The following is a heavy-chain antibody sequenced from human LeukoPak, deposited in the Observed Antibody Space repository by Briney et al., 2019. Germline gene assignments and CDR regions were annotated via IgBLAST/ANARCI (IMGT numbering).Heavy chain of an antibody. J-gene: IGHJ4*02. CDR1: GFTFSSYW. CDR2: ISWDGGST. V-gene: IGHV3-43*01. Sequence: GGSLRLSCAASGFTFSSYWMSWVRQAPGKGLEWVSLISWDGGSTYYADSVKGRFTISRDNSKNSLYLQMNSLRTEDTALYYCAKGDSLTERVNLDYWGQGTLVTVSS. D-gene: IGHD3-9*01. CDR3: AKGDSLTERVNLDY.